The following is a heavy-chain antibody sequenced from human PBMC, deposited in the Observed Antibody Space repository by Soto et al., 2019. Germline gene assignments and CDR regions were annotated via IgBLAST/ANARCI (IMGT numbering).Heavy chain of an antibody. CDR1: GYIFIDYW. V-gene: IGHV5-51*01. J-gene: IGHJ4*02. D-gene: IGHD2-15*01. CDR3: ARPPLPGYSIHFNS. CDR2: VYPRDSDT. Sequence: GESLKISCKASGYIFIDYWIGWVRQMPGKGLEWMGIVYPRDSDTRYSPSFQGQVTISADRPTGTAFLQWRSLKASDTALYYCARPPLPGYSIHFNSWGQGTLVTVS.